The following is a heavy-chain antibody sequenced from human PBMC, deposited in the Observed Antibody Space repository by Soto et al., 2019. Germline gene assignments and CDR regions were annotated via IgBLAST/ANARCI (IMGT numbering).Heavy chain of an antibody. CDR2: IIPIFGTA. V-gene: IGHV1-69*06. CDR3: ARGGYRGYDASYYFDY. Sequence: SVKVSCQASGGTFRCCAISWVREPPFQGREWMGGIIPIFGTANYAQKFQGGVTITADKSTSTAYMELRRLRSEDTAVYYCARGGYRGYDASYYFDYWGQGTLVTVSS. CDR1: GGTFRCCA. D-gene: IGHD5-12*01. J-gene: IGHJ4*02.